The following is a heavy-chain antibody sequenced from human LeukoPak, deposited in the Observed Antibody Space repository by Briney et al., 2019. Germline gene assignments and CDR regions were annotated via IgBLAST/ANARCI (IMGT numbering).Heavy chain of an antibody. Sequence: HPGGSLRLSCAASGFTFSSYGMHWVRQAPGKGLEWVAVISYDGSNKYYADSVKGRFTNSRDNSKNTLYLQMNSLRAEDTAVYYCAKEREGLYYDFWSGYCFDYWGQGTLVTVSS. J-gene: IGHJ4*02. CDR1: GFTFSSYG. D-gene: IGHD3-3*01. CDR2: ISYDGSNK. V-gene: IGHV3-30*18. CDR3: AKEREGLYYDFWSGYCFDY.